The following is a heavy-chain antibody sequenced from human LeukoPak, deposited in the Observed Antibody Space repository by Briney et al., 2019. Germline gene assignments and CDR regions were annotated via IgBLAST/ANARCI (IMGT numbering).Heavy chain of an antibody. Sequence: QSGGSLRLSCAASGFSFNSYWMHWVRQAPGKGLVWVSRINSDASSTNYADSVRGRFTISRDNAKNTLYLQMNSLRAEDTAVYYCTRAQGSHGGGFDYWGQGTLVTVSS. CDR1: GFSFNSYW. CDR3: TRAQGSHGGGFDY. D-gene: IGHD2-15*01. V-gene: IGHV3-74*01. CDR2: INSDASST. J-gene: IGHJ4*02.